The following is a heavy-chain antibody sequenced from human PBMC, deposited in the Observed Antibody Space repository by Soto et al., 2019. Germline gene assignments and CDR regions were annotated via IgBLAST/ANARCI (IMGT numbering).Heavy chain of an antibody. CDR2: MNTDGSRT. V-gene: IGHV3-74*01. CDR1: GFTFSIYW. Sequence: EVQLVESGGGLVQPGGSLRLSCADSGFTFSIYWMHWVRQVPGKGLEWVSRMNTDGSRTSYADSARGRFVISRDDAKSTLYLQMNNLRAEDTAVYYWARGDGDQYDGHGYLGRHWGQGTLVTVSS. CDR3: ARGDGDQYDGHGYLGRH. D-gene: IGHD5-18*01. J-gene: IGHJ4*02.